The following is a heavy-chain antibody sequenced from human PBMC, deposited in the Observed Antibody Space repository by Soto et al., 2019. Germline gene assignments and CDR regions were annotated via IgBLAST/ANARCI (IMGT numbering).Heavy chain of an antibody. D-gene: IGHD2-15*01. CDR3: ARASRAAEHYYYYGMDV. J-gene: IGHJ6*02. CDR2: IIPIFGTA. CDR1: GGTFSSYA. Sequence: SVKVSCKASGGTFSSYAISWVRQAPGQGLEWMGGIIPIFGTANYAQKFQGRVAITADESTSTAYMELSSLRSEDTAVYYCARASRAAEHYYYYGMDVWGQGTTVTVSS. V-gene: IGHV1-69*13.